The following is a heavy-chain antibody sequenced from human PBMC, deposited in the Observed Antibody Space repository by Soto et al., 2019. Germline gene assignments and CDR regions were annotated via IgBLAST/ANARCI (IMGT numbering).Heavy chain of an antibody. D-gene: IGHD5-12*01. V-gene: IGHV3-74*01. Sequence: LRLSCAASGFTFSTYAMAWVRQAPGKGLEWVSRINTGGTGTNYADSVKGRFTISRDNAKNTLYMQMNNLRVEDTAVYYCVRDRGYSGYDLWGQGTLVTVSS. CDR1: GFTFSTYA. CDR3: VRDRGYSGYDL. CDR2: INTGGTGT. J-gene: IGHJ4*02.